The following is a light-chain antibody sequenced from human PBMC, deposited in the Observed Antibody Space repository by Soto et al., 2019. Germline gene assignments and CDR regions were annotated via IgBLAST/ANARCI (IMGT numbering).Light chain of an antibody. CDR3: QSYVSSLSGYV. Sequence: QSVLTQPPSVSGAPGQRVTISCTGSSSNIGAGYDVHWYQQLPGTAPKLLIYNNNNRPSGVPDRFSGSKSGTSASLAITGLQAEDEAEYYCQSYVSSLSGYVFRTGTKVTV. CDR2: NNN. J-gene: IGLJ1*01. V-gene: IGLV1-40*01. CDR1: SSNIGAGYD.